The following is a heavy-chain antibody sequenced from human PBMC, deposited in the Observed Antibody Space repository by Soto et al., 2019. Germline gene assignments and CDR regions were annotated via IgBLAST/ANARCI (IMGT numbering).Heavy chain of an antibody. CDR2: IWNDGSNE. CDR3: ARDQTDSGGYSDS. J-gene: IGHJ4*02. V-gene: IGHV3-33*01. D-gene: IGHD3-22*01. Sequence: PEGSLRLSCEASGFTFRSYGMHWVRQAPGKGLEWVAIIWNDGSNEYYADSVKGRFTISRDNSKNTLYLQVSNLRAEDTAVYFCARDQTDSGGYSDSWGQGTLVTVSS. CDR1: GFTFRSYG.